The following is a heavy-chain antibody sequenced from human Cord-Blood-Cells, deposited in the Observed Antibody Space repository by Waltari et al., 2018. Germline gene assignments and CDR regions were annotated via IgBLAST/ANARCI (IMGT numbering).Heavy chain of an antibody. CDR3: ARKRWGGAFDI. Sequence: QVQLQQWGAGLLKPSETLSLTCAVSGGSFSGYYWSWIRQPPGKGLEWIGEINHSGSTNYNPSLKSRVTISVDTSKNQFSLKLSSVTAADTAVYYCARKRWGGAFDIWGQGTMVTVSS. V-gene: IGHV4-34*01. J-gene: IGHJ3*02. D-gene: IGHD7-27*01. CDR1: GGSFSGYY. CDR2: INHSGST.